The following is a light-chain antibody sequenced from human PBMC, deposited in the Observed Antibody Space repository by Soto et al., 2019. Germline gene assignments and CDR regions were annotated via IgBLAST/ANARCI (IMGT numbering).Light chain of an antibody. J-gene: IGKJ1*01. Sequence: EIVMTQSPATLSVSPGERATLSCRASQSISTNLAWYQQKPGQAPRLLIYGASTRATGIPARFSGGGSGTEFTPTISSLQAEDFAGYYWHQYNNWPPEETFGPGTRLEIK. V-gene: IGKV3-15*01. CDR1: QSISTN. CDR2: GAS. CDR3: HQYNNWPPEET.